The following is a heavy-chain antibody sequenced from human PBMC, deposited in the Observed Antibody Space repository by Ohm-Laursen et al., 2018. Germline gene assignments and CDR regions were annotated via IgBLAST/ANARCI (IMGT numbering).Heavy chain of an antibody. Sequence: SLRLSCAASGFTFSSYSMNWVRQAPGKGLEWVSSISSSSSYIYYADSVKGRFTISRDNAKNSLYLQMNSLRAEDTALYYCAKDVGYSYGYYFDYWGQGTLVTVSS. D-gene: IGHD5-18*01. CDR3: AKDVGYSYGYYFDY. V-gene: IGHV3-21*04. J-gene: IGHJ4*02. CDR1: GFTFSSYS. CDR2: ISSSSSYI.